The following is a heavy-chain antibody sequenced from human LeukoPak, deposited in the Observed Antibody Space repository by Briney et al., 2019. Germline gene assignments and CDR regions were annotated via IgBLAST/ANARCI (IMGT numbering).Heavy chain of an antibody. CDR3: AREDPQTTVPEGMDV. J-gene: IGHJ6*02. CDR1: GGSISYYY. V-gene: IGHV4-59*01. CDR2: IYYSGTT. Sequence: SETLFLTCTVSGGSISYYYWSWIRQSPGKGLEWIGYIYYSGTTNYNPSLKSRVTISVDTSKNQFSLQLRSVTAADTAVYYCAREDPQTTVPEGMDVWGQGTTVTVSS. D-gene: IGHD4-17*01.